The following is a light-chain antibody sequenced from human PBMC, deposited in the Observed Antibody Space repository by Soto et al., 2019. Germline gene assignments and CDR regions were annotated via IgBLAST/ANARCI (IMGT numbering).Light chain of an antibody. CDR1: SIGSKS. CDR2: YDS. V-gene: IGLV3-21*01. Sequence: SYELTQPPSVSVAPGKTATITCGGNSIGSKSLHWYQQMPGQASVLAISYDSDRPSGIPERGSGSNSRNTATLTISRVEPGDEADYYCQGWETSSGHQAIFGAGTKLTVL. CDR3: QGWETSSGHQAI. J-gene: IGLJ2*01.